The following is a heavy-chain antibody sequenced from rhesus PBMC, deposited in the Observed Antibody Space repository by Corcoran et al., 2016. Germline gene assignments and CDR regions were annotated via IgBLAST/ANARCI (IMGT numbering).Heavy chain of an antibody. D-gene: IGHD3-16*01. V-gene: IGHV4-160*01. CDR2: IYGSSGNT. Sequence: QVQLQESGPGLVKPSETLSLTCAVSGGSISSNYWSWIRQPPGKGLEWIWYIYGSSGNTYYNPSLESRVTISTNTSKNQFSLKLSSVTAAVTAVYYCARWDSGSYYSSDAFDFWGQWLRVTVSS. CDR1: GGSISSNY. CDR3: ARWDSGSYYSSDAFDF. J-gene: IGHJ3*01.